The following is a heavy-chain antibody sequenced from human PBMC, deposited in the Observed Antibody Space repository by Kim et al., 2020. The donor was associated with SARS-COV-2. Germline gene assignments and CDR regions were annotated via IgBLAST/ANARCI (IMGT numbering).Heavy chain of an antibody. CDR3: AREPLNSLWFGFYGMDV. J-gene: IGHJ6*02. CDR1: GFTFSSYA. V-gene: IGHV3-30-3*01. D-gene: IGHD3-10*01. Sequence: GGSLRLSCAASGFTFSSYAMHWVRQAPGKGLEWVAVISYDGSNKYYADSVKGRFTISRDNSKNTLYLQMNSLRAEDTAVYYCAREPLNSLWFGFYGMDVWGQGTTVTVSS. CDR2: ISYDGSNK.